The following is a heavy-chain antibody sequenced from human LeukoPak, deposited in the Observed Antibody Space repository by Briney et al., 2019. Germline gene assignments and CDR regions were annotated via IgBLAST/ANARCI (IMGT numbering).Heavy chain of an antibody. D-gene: IGHD1-26*01. CDR1: GFTLDDYA. V-gene: IGHV3-9*01. J-gene: IGHJ6*02. Sequence: GGSLRLSCAASGFTLDDYAMHWVRQAPGKGLEWVSGISWNSGSIGYADSVKGRFTISRDNAKNSLYLQMNSLRAEDTALYYCAKSEATLTDYYYGMDVWGQGTTVTVSS. CDR3: AKSEATLTDYYYGMDV. CDR2: ISWNSGSI.